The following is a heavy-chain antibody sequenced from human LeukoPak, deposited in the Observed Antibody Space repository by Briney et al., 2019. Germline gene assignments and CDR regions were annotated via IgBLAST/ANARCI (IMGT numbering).Heavy chain of an antibody. CDR2: ISGSGGST. CDR3: RRDSAYSGGGYYFDY. V-gene: IGHV3-23*01. J-gene: IGHJ4*02. CDR1: GFTFSSYA. D-gene: IGHD6-19*01. Sequence: PGGSLRLSCAASGFTFSSYAMSWVRQAPGKGLEWVSAISGSGGSTYYADSVKGRFTISRDNSRNTLYLQMNSLRAEDTAVYYCRRDSAYSGGGYYFDYGGKEPLATFS.